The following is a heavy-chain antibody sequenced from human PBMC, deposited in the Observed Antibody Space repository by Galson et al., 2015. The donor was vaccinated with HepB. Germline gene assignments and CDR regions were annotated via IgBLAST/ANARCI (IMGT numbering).Heavy chain of an antibody. Sequence: SLRLSCAASGFTFSSYSMNWVRQAPGKGLEWASYISSSSSTIYYADSVKGRFTISRDNAKNSLYLQMNSLRAEDTAVYYCARDSRIYGDTPRARSYWYFDLWGRGTLVTVSS. CDR2: ISSSSSTI. CDR1: GFTFSSYS. D-gene: IGHD4-17*01. V-gene: IGHV3-48*04. J-gene: IGHJ2*01. CDR3: ARDSRIYGDTPRARSYWYFDL.